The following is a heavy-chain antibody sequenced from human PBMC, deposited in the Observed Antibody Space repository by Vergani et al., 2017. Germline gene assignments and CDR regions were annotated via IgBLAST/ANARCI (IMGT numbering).Heavy chain of an antibody. CDR1: GFTFSSYW. D-gene: IGHD2-2*01. Sequence: EVQLVESGGGLVQPGGSLRLSCAASGFTFSSYWMHWVRQAPGKGLVWVSRINSDGSSTRSADSVKGRFTISRDNAKNTLYLHMNSLRAEDTAVYYCASICSSTSCYASYGMDVWGQGTTVTVSS. V-gene: IGHV3-74*01. CDR3: ASICSSTSCYASYGMDV. J-gene: IGHJ6*02. CDR2: INSDGSST.